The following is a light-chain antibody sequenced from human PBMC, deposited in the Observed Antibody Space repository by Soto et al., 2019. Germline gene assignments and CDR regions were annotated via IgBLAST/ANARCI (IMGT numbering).Light chain of an antibody. CDR2: EVT. CDR1: SSDVGGYKY. J-gene: IGLJ1*01. CDR3: SSYTTSSTVV. Sequence: QSALTQPASVSGSPGQSITISCTGTSSDVGGYKYVSWYQQHPDKAPKLMIYEVTNRPSGVSNRFSGSKSGNTASLTISGLQAEDEADYYCSSYTTSSTVVFGTGTKLTVL. V-gene: IGLV2-14*01.